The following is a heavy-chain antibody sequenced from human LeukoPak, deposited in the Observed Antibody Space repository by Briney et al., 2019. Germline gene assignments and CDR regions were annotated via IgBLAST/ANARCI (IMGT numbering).Heavy chain of an antibody. J-gene: IGHJ4*02. Sequence: PGGSLRLSCAASGFTFSSYNMNWVRQAPGEGLEWVSSISSSSDYTYYADSVKGRFTISRDNAKNSLFLQMNSLRAEDTAVYYGARGGGVTGTTIQYWGQGTLVTVSS. V-gene: IGHV3-21*01. CDR2: ISSSSDYT. CDR1: GFTFSSYN. CDR3: ARGGGVTGTTIQY. D-gene: IGHD1-7*01.